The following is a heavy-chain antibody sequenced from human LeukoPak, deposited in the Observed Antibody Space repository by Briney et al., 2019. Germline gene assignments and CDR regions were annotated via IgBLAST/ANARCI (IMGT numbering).Heavy chain of an antibody. V-gene: IGHV4-34*01. CDR2: ITHSGGT. CDR1: SGSLSGYY. CDR3: ARGVDL. Sequence: RPSETLSLTCGVSSGSLSGYYWRWIRQPPGGGLEWLGEITHSGGTNYNPSLKSRVTISGDTSKKQFSLNLKSVTAADTGVYYCARGVDLWGRGTPVTVSS. J-gene: IGHJ2*01.